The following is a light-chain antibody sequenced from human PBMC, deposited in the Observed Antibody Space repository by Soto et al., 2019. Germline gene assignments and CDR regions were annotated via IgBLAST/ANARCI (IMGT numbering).Light chain of an antibody. V-gene: IGKV3-20*01. CDR1: QSVSSSY. CDR2: GAS. J-gene: IGKJ4*01. Sequence: EIVLTQSPGTLSLSPGERATLSCRASQSVSSSYLAWYQQKPGQAPRLLIYGASSRATGILDRFSGSGSGTDFTLTISRLEPEDFAVYYCQQYGSSPPITFGGGTKVDIK. CDR3: QQYGSSPPIT.